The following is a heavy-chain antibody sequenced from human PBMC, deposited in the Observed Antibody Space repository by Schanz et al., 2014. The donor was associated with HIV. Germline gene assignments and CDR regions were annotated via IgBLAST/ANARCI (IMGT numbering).Heavy chain of an antibody. V-gene: IGHV3-30*03. CDR2: ISHDGSNK. Sequence: VQLVESGGTVVQPGGSLRLSCAASGGTFSAHAFHWVRQAPGRGLEWVALISHDGSNKYYADSVKGRFTVSRDNSKNRVCLQMNSLSTEDAAVYHCARSQKGTSCCSPLDFWGQGTPVTV. D-gene: IGHD2-2*01. CDR1: GGTFSAHA. J-gene: IGHJ4*02. CDR3: ARSQKGTSCCSPLDF.